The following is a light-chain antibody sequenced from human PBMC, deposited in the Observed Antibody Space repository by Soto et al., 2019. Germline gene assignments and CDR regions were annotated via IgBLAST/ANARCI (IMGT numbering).Light chain of an antibody. V-gene: IGLV2-11*01. J-gene: IGLJ2*01. Sequence: QSALAQPRSVSGSPGQSVAISCTGTSSAVGTYNYVAWYQQHPGKAPKLIIYDVSKRPSGVPDRFSGSKSGNTASLTISGLQAEDEADYYCCSYAGSHTWVFGGGTKVTVL. CDR1: SSAVGTYNY. CDR3: CSYAGSHTWV. CDR2: DVS.